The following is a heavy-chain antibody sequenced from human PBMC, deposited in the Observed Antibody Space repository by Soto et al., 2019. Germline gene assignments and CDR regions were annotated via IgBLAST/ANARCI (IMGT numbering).Heavy chain of an antibody. CDR3: ATANWSHHYFDP. D-gene: IGHD1-1*01. J-gene: IGHJ5*02. V-gene: IGHV4-34*01. CDR2: INHSVSP. Sequence: QVRLQQWGTGLLKSSETLSLTCAVYGGSFSGYYWSWLRQPPGKGLEWIGEINHSVSPNYNPSLKRRVAISVDTSKNQFSLKMTSVTAADTAVYYCATANWSHHYFDPWGQGTLVTVSS. CDR1: GGSFSGYY.